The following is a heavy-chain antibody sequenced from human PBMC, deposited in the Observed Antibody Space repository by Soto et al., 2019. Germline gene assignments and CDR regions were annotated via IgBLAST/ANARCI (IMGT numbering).Heavy chain of an antibody. V-gene: IGHV3-11*01. CDR2: ISNTAITD. J-gene: IGHJ6*03. D-gene: IGHD2-2*01. Sequence: QVHLVESGGDLVKPGGSLRLSCVASGFSFSDYSMTWMRQAPGGGLDFVAFISNTAITDYYADSVKGRFTISRDNARNSVYLQMDSLRAEDAAVYYCARDLHQMPSHKHYYYHLDVWGTGTTVTVSS. CDR1: GFSFSDYS. CDR3: ARDLHQMPSHKHYYYHLDV.